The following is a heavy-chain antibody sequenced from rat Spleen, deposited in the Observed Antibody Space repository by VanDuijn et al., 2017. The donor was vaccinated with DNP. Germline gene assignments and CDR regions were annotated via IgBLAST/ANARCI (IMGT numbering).Heavy chain of an antibody. Sequence: EVQLVESGGGLVQPGRSLKVSCVVSGFTFNNYWMTWIRQAPKKGLEWVASISASGGSTSYRDSVKGRFTISRDNAKSTLYLQMDSLRSEDTATYYCTTDFERGYWGQGVMVTVSS. CDR2: ISASGGST. J-gene: IGHJ2*01. D-gene: IGHD1-11*01. V-gene: IGHV5-19*01. CDR3: TTDFERGY. CDR1: GFTFNNYW.